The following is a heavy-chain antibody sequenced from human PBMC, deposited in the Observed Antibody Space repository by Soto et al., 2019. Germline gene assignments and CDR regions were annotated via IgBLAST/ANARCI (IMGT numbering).Heavy chain of an antibody. J-gene: IGHJ4*02. CDR2: IWYDGSNK. Sequence: QVQLVESGGGVVQPGRSLRLSCAASGFTFSSYGMHWVRQAPGKGLEWVAVIWYDGSNKYYADSVKGRFTISRDNSKNTLYLQMYSLRAEDTAVYYCARDSSSSWYFFGGSDEPFDYWGQGTLVTVSS. CDR1: GFTFSSYG. CDR3: ARDSSSSWYFFGGSDEPFDY. D-gene: IGHD6-13*01. V-gene: IGHV3-33*01.